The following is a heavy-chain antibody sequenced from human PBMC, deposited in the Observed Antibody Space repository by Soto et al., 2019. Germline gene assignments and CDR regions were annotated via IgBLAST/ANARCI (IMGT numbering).Heavy chain of an antibody. CDR3: ARHLHIAAAGIFYYYHMDV. J-gene: IGHJ6*03. Sequence: SETLSLTCTVSGGSISSSSYYWGWIRQPPGKGLEWIGSIYYSGSTYYNPSLKSRVTISVDTSKNQFSLKLSSVTAADTAVYYCARHLHIAAAGIFYYYHMDVWDKGTTVTVSS. CDR1: GGSISSSSYY. CDR2: IYYSGST. V-gene: IGHV4-39*01. D-gene: IGHD6-13*01.